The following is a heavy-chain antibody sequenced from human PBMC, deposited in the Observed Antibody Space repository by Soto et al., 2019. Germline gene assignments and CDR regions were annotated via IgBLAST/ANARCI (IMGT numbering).Heavy chain of an antibody. CDR1: GFTFTSYG. Sequence: ASVKVSCKASGFTFTSYGISWVRQSTGQGLEWMGWISAYNGNTNYAQKLQGRVTMTTDTSTSTAYMELRSLRSDDTAVYYCARDGSGSYTNNWFDPWGQGTLVTVSS. J-gene: IGHJ5*02. D-gene: IGHD1-26*01. V-gene: IGHV1-18*01. CDR2: ISAYNGNT. CDR3: ARDGSGSYTNNWFDP.